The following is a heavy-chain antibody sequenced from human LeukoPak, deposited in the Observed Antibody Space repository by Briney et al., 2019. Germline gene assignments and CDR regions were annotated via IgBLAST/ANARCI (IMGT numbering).Heavy chain of an antibody. CDR1: GFTFSSYS. Sequence: GGSLRLSCAASGFTFSSYSMNWVRQAPGKGLEWVSAISGSGGSTYYADSVKGRFTISRDNSKNTLYLQMNSLRAEDTAVYYCAKFPPVAGTSFDYWGQGTLVTVSS. J-gene: IGHJ4*02. CDR3: AKFPPVAGTSFDY. CDR2: ISGSGGST. D-gene: IGHD6-19*01. V-gene: IGHV3-23*01.